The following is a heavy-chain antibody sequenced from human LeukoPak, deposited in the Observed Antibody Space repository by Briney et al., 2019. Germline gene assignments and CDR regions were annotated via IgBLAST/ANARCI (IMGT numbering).Heavy chain of an antibody. CDR2: ISYDGSNK. V-gene: IGHV3-30*14. CDR1: GFTFSSSA. J-gene: IGHJ4*02. CDR3: ARGPVSHYDSSGSNPGY. Sequence: GGSLRLSCAASGFTFSSSAMLWVRQAPGKGLEWVAFISYDGSNKYYADSVRGRFTISRDNSKNTLYLQMNSLRAEDTAVYYCARGPVSHYDSSGSNPGYWGQGTLVTVSS. D-gene: IGHD3-22*01.